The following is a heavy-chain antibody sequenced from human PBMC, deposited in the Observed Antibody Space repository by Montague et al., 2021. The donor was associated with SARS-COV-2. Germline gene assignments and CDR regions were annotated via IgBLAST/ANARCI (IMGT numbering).Heavy chain of an antibody. D-gene: IGHD3-10*01. CDR3: ARSPYYGPRKHYQFDY. CDR2: SYHSGTT. Sequence: SETLSLTCTVSGYSINSNYYCGWIRQPPGKGLEWIGCSYHSGTTHYHPSLNSRVTISLATSNNHFSLKVTSVTAADTAVYYCARSPYYGPRKHYQFDYWGRGTMVTVSS. J-gene: IGHJ4*02. V-gene: IGHV4-38-2*02. CDR1: GYSINSNYY.